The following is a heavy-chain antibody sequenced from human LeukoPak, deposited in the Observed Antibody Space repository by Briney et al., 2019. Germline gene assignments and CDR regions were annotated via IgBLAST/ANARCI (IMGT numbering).Heavy chain of an antibody. CDR2: INPSGGST. D-gene: IGHD3-16*02. J-gene: IGHJ6*03. CDR3: ARASPLYYGIKDYYYYYMDV. CDR1: GYTFTSYY. V-gene: IGHV1-46*01. Sequence: ASVKVSCKASGYTFTSYYMHWVRQAPGQGLEWMGIINPSGGSTSYAQKFQGRVTMTRDMSTSTVYMELSSLRSEDTAVYYCARASPLYYGIKDYYYYYMDVWGKGTTVTISS.